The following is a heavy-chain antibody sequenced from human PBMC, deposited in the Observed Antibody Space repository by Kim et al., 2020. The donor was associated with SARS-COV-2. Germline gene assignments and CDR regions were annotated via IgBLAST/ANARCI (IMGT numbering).Heavy chain of an antibody. V-gene: IGHV1-8*01. Sequence: ASVKVSCKASGYTFTSYDINWVRQATGQGLEWMGWMNPNSGNTGYAQKFQGRVTMTRNTSISTAYMELSSLRSEDTAVYYCARGGVAVAVAYYYYGMDVWGQGTTVTVSS. CDR2: MNPNSGNT. D-gene: IGHD6-19*01. CDR3: ARGGVAVAVAYYYYGMDV. J-gene: IGHJ6*02. CDR1: GYTFTSYD.